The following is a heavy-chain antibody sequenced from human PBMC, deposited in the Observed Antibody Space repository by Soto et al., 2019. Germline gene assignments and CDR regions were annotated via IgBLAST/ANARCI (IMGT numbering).Heavy chain of an antibody. J-gene: IGHJ6*02. CDR2: VKSKNDGGAT. CDR1: GFTFYSTV. D-gene: IGHD6-19*01. Sequence: GGSLRLSCAASGFTFYSTVMDWVRQAPGKGLGWVGLVKSKNDGGATAYTAPVRGRFTISRDNPENTMYLQMNSLPADDTAVYYCTTDRISGCYPQLDVWGHGTMVTVSS. V-gene: IGHV3-15*01. CDR3: TTDRISGCYPQLDV.